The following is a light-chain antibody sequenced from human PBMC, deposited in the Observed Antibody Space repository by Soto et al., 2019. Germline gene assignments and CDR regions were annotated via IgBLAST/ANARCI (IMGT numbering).Light chain of an antibody. CDR3: QQYGSSGT. J-gene: IGKJ1*01. CDR1: RSISTY. CDR2: EAL. Sequence: DNVLTQSPATLSLSPGERATLSCRASRSISTYLAWYQQKPGQAPRLLIYEALNRATGIPDRFSGSGSGTDFTLTISRLEPEDFAVYYCQQYGSSGTFGQGTKVDIK. V-gene: IGKV3-20*01.